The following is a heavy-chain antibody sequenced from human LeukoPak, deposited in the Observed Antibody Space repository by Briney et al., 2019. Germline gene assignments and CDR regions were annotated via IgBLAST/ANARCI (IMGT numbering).Heavy chain of an antibody. V-gene: IGHV4-59*08. CDR1: GGSISSYY. J-gene: IGHJ4*02. CDR2: IYYSGST. Sequence: SETLSLTCTVSGGSISSYYWSWIRQPPGRGLEWIGYIYYSGSTNYNPSLKSRVTISVDTSKNQFSLKLSSVTAADTAVYYCARMTTVVTPGGVDYWGQGTLSPSPQ. CDR3: ARMTTVVTPGGVDY. D-gene: IGHD4-23*01.